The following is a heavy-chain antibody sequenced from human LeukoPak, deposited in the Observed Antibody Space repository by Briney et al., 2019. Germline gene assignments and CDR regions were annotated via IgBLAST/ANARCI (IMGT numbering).Heavy chain of an antibody. CDR1: GFTLSSYE. J-gene: IGHJ4*02. Sequence: PGGSLRLSCTASGFTLSSYEMSWIRQAPGKGLEWVSSIDYSGGSTHYADSVMGRFTISRDNSKNTLYLQMNSLRAEDTAVYYCAKDLITLVRGVSTPFDYWGQGTLVTVSS. D-gene: IGHD3-10*01. CDR3: AKDLITLVRGVSTPFDY. V-gene: IGHV3-23*01. CDR2: IDYSGGST.